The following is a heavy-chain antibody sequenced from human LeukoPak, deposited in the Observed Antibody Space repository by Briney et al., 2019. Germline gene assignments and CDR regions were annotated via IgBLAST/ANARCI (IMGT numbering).Heavy chain of an antibody. J-gene: IGHJ3*02. D-gene: IGHD7-27*01. CDR1: GFTFSNAW. CDR3: TTQLGKGVFDI. V-gene: IGHV3-15*01. CDR2: IKSKTDGGTT. Sequence: GGSLRLSCAASGFTFSNAWMSWVRQAPGKGLEWVGRIKSKTDGGTTDYAAPVKGRFTISRDDSKNTLYLQMNSLKTGDTAVYYCTTQLGKGVFDIWGQGTMVTVSS.